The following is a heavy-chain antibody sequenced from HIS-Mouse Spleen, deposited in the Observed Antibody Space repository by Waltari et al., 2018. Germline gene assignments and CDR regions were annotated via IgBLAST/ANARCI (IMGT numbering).Heavy chain of an antibody. J-gene: IGHJ4*02. Sequence: QVQLVESGGGVVQPGRSLRLPCSACGFTFGSFAMPWVRRAPGKGLEWVGVISYDGSNKYYADSVKGRFTISRDNSKNTLYLQMNSLRAEDTAVYYCARDSYSSSWYFDYWGQGTLVTVSS. D-gene: IGHD6-13*01. CDR1: GFTFGSFA. V-gene: IGHV3-30*04. CDR3: ARDSYSSSWYFDY. CDR2: ISYDGSNK.